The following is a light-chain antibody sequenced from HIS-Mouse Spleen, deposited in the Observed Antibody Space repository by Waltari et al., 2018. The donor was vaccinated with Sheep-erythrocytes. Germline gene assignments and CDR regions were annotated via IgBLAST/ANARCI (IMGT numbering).Light chain of an antibody. Sequence: DIVMTQSPDSLAVSLGERATINCKSSQSVLYSSSNKNYLAWYQQKPGQPPKLLIYWATTRESGVPDRVSGSGSGTDFTLTISSLQAEDVEVYYCQQYYSTLTFGGGTKVEIK. V-gene: IGKV4-1*01. CDR1: QSVLYSSSNKNY. J-gene: IGKJ4*01. CDR2: WAT. CDR3: QQYYSTLT.